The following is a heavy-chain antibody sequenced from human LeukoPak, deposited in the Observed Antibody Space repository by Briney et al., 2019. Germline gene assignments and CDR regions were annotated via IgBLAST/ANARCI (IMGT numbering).Heavy chain of an antibody. J-gene: IGHJ6*02. CDR3: ARGGQGGTTVRNYYYYGMDV. CDR1: VGTFSSYA. Sequence: ASVKVSCKASVGTFSSYAISWVRQAPGQGLEWMGRIIPILGIANYAQKFQGRVTITADKSTSTAYMELSSLRSEDTAVYYCARGGQGGTTVRNYYYYGMDVWGQGTTVTVSS. V-gene: IGHV1-69*04. D-gene: IGHD4-17*01. CDR2: IIPILGIA.